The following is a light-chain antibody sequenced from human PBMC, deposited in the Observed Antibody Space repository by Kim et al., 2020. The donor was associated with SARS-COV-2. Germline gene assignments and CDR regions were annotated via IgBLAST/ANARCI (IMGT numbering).Light chain of an antibody. V-gene: IGLV3-1*01. Sequence: VCPGQTASITCSGSKLGDKYAYWYQKKPGQSPILVIYQHTKRPSGISQRFSGSSFGNTATLTISRAQTMDEADYYCQAWDSSTAVFGGGTQLTVL. J-gene: IGLJ3*02. CDR1: KLGDKY. CDR2: QHT. CDR3: QAWDSSTAV.